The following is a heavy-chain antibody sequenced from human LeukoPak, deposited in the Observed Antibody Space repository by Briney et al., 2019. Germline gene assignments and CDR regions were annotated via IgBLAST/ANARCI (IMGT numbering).Heavy chain of an antibody. CDR1: GGSISSYY. CDR2: IYYSGST. D-gene: IGHD3-22*01. CDR3: AGERDYYYDSSGHFDY. J-gene: IGHJ4*02. V-gene: IGHV4-59*01. Sequence: SETLSLTCTVSGGSISSYYWSWIRQPPGKGLGWIGYIYYSGSTNYNPSLKSRVTISVDTSKNQFSLKLSSVTAADTAVYYCAGERDYYYDSSGHFDYWGQGTLVTVSS.